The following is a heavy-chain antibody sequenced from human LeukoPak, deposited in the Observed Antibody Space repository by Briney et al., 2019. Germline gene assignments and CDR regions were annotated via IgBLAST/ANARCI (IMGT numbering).Heavy chain of an antibody. V-gene: IGHV3-11*04. CDR1: GFTFSDFY. CDR2: ISSSGSTI. Sequence: KPGGSLRLSCAATGFTFSDFYMSWIRRAPRQGLEWVSYISSSGSTIYYADSVKGRFTISRDNAKNSLYLQMNSLRAEDTAVYYCARDHDFYYYYMDVWGKGTTVTVSS. CDR3: ARDHDFYYYYMDV. J-gene: IGHJ6*03. D-gene: IGHD3-3*01.